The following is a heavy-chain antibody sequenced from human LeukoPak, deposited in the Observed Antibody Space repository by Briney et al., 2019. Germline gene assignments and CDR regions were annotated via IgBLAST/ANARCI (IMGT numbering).Heavy chain of an antibody. D-gene: IGHD1-14*01. Sequence: ASVKVSCKASGNIFTSCGISWVRQAPGQGLEWMGWISAYNGNTSYAQKLQGRVTMTTDTSTSTAYMELRSLRSDDTAVYYCARSIAGNYPRDYWGQGTLVTVSS. CDR3: ARSIAGNYPRDY. CDR2: ISAYNGNT. J-gene: IGHJ4*02. CDR1: GNIFTSCG. V-gene: IGHV1-18*01.